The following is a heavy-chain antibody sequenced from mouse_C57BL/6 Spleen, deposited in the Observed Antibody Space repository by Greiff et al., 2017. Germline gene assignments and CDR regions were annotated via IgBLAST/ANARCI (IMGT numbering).Heavy chain of an antibody. CDR3: ARDETAQALAWFAY. D-gene: IGHD3-2*02. CDR1: GYSITSGYY. CDR2: ISYDGSN. Sequence: EVKLMESGPGLVKPSQSLSLTCSVTGYSITSGYYWNWIRQFPGNKLEWMGYISYDGSNNYNPSLKNRISITRDTSKNQFFLKLNSVTTEDTATYYCARDETAQALAWFAYWGQGTLVTVSA. V-gene: IGHV3-6*01. J-gene: IGHJ3*01.